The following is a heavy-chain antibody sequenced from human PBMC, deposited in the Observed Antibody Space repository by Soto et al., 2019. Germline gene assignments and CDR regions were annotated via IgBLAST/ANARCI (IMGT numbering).Heavy chain of an antibody. J-gene: IGHJ2*01. Sequence: QITLKESGPTLVKPTQTLTLTCTFSGFSLSTSGVGVGWIRQPPGKALEWLALIYWDDDKRYSPSLKSRLTITKDTSKNQVVLTMTNRDPVDTATYYCARNYDTYWYFDLWGRGTLVTVSS. CDR1: GFSLSTSGVG. CDR3: ARNYDTYWYFDL. V-gene: IGHV2-5*02. CDR2: IYWDDDK. D-gene: IGHD4-4*01.